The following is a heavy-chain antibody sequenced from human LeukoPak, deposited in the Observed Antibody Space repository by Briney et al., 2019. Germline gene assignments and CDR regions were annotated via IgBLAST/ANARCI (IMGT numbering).Heavy chain of an antibody. J-gene: IGHJ4*02. CDR1: GFTFSSYG. V-gene: IGHV3-33*01. CDR2: IWYDGSNK. D-gene: IGHD6-13*01. CDR3: ARRSGPLVYFFFDY. Sequence: GGSLRLSCAASGFTFSSYGMHWVRQAPGKGLEWVAVIWYDGSNKYYADSVKGRFTISRDNSKNTLYLQMNSLKASDTAMYYCARRSGPLVYFFFDYWGQGTLVTVSS.